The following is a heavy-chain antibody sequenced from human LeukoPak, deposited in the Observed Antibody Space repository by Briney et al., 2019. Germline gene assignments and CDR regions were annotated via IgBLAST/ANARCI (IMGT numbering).Heavy chain of an antibody. Sequence: ASVKVSCKASGDTFTSYGISWVRQAPGQGLEWMGWISAYNGNTNYAQKLQGRVTMTTDTSTSTAYMELRSLRSDDTAVYYCARDRIAAAGEAYDYWGQGTLVTVSS. D-gene: IGHD6-13*01. J-gene: IGHJ4*02. CDR2: ISAYNGNT. V-gene: IGHV1-18*01. CDR1: GDTFTSYG. CDR3: ARDRIAAAGEAYDY.